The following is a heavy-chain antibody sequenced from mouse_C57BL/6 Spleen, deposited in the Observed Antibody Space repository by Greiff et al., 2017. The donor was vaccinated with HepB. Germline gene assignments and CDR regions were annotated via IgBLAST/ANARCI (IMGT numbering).Heavy chain of an antibody. CDR2: IYPGSGST. CDR3: ARGGATVVADLYAMDY. D-gene: IGHD1-1*01. CDR1: GYTFTSYW. V-gene: IGHV1-55*01. J-gene: IGHJ4*01. Sequence: QVQLQQPGAELVKPGASVMMSCKASGYTFTSYWITWVKQRPGQGLEWIGDIYPGSGSTNYNEKFKSKATLTVDTSSSTAYTQLSSLTSEDSAVYYCARGGATVVADLYAMDYWGQGTSVTVSS.